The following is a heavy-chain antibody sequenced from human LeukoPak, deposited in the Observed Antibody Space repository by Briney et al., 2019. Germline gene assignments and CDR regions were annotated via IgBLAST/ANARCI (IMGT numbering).Heavy chain of an antibody. J-gene: IGHJ6*03. D-gene: IGHD6-19*01. Sequence: SETLSLTCAVYGGSFSGYYWSWIRQPPGKGLEWIGEISHSGSTNYNPSLKSRVTISVDTSKNQFSLKLSSVTAADTAVYYCARGHSSGWYVPYYYYMDVWGKGTTVTVSS. CDR1: GGSFSGYY. CDR3: ARGHSSGWYVPYYYYMDV. CDR2: ISHSGST. V-gene: IGHV4-34*01.